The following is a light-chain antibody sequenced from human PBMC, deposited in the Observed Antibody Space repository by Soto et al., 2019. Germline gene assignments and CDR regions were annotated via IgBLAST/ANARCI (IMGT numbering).Light chain of an antibody. CDR2: AVS. V-gene: IGLV2-14*01. CDR1: SSDVGGYNS. J-gene: IGLJ2*01. Sequence: QSVLTQPASVSGSPGQSITISCTGTSSDVGGYNSVSWYQQHPGKVPKLMIYAVSNRPSGVSDRFSGSKSANTASLTISGLQAEDEADYYCSSYTTRSTVVFGGGTKVTVL. CDR3: SSYTTRSTVV.